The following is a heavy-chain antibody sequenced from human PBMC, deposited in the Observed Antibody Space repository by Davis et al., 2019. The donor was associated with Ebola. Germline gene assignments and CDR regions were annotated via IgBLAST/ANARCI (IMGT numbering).Heavy chain of an antibody. J-gene: IGHJ6*02. CDR1: GFTFSSYW. CDR2: IHPDGGDK. Sequence: GESLKISCAASGFTFSSYWMSWVRQAPGKGLEWVANIHPDGGDKHYVDSVKGRFTISRDNAKNSLYLQMNSLRAEDTAVYYCARGSEVMVFYYYGMDVWGQGTTVTVSS. V-gene: IGHV3-7*04. D-gene: IGHD2-8*01. CDR3: ARGSEVMVFYYYGMDV.